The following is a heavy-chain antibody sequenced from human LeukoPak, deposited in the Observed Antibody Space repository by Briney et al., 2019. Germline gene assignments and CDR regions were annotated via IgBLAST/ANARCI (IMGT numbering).Heavy chain of an antibody. V-gene: IGHV3-53*01. Sequence: PGGSLRLSCAASGFTVSSNYMSWVRQAPGKGLEWVSVIYSGGSTYYADSVKGRFTISRDNSKNTLYLQMNSLRAEDTAAYYCAGSRIAARPDYWGQGTLVTVSS. J-gene: IGHJ4*02. CDR1: GFTVSSNY. CDR2: IYSGGST. D-gene: IGHD6-6*01. CDR3: AGSRIAARPDY.